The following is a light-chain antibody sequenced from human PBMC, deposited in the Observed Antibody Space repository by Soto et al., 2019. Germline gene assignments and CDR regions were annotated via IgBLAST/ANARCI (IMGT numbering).Light chain of an antibody. CDR1: QSVSSSY. V-gene: IGKV3-20*01. CDR3: QQFGSSPRT. J-gene: IGKJ1*01. CDR2: GAS. Sequence: EIVLTQSPGTLSLSPGEKATLSCRASQSVSSSYLAWYQQKPGQAPRLLIYGASSRATGIPDRFSGSGSGTDFTLTISRLEPVDFAVYYCQQFGSSPRTFGQGTSVDIK.